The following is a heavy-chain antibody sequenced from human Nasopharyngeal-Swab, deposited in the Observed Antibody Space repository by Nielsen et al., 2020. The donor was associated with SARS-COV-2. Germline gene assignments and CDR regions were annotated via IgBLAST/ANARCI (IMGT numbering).Heavy chain of an antibody. J-gene: IGHJ4*02. D-gene: IGHD3-22*01. CDR3: ARGEGVQASAYYDSSGYCPFDY. Sequence: GGSLRLSCAASGFTFSTYGMHWVRQAPGKGLEWVAIIWYDGTDNYYADSVKGRFTISRDNSKNTLYLQMNSLRAKDTAVYYCARGEGVQASAYYDSSGYCPFDYWGQGTLVTVSS. CDR1: GFTFSTYG. CDR2: IWYDGTDN. V-gene: IGHV3-33*01.